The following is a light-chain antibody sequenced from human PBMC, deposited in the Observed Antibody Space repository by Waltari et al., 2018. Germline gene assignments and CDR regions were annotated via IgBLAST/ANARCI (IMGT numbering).Light chain of an antibody. J-gene: IGKJ2*01. CDR3: QQYYSTPQT. CDR2: WAS. CDR1: QSVLYSSNNKNY. V-gene: IGKV4-1*01. Sequence: DIVMTQSPDSLAVSLGARATINCKSSQSVLYSSNNKNYLAWYQQKPGQPPKLLIYWASTRESGVPDRFSGSGSGTDFTLTISSLQAEDVAVYHCQQYYSTPQTFGQGTKLEI.